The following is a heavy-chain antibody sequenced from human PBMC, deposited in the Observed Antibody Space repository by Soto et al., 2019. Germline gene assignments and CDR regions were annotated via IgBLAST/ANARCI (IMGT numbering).Heavy chain of an antibody. CDR1: GGSISSYY. CDR3: ARSGSYCSSTSCYAYFDC. V-gene: IGHV4-59*01. J-gene: IGHJ4*02. D-gene: IGHD2-2*01. Sequence: SETLSLTCTVSGGSISSYYWSWIRQPPGKGLEWIGYIYYSGSTNYNPSLKSRVTISVDMSKNQFSLKLSSVTAADTAVYYCARSGSYCSSTSCYAYFDCWGQGTLVTVSS. CDR2: IYYSGST.